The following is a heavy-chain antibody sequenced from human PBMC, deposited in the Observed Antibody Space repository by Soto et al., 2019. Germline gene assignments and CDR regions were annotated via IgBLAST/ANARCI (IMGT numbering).Heavy chain of an antibody. CDR3: ARAVAVPADFDY. V-gene: IGHV1-3*05. J-gene: IGHJ4*02. Sequence: QVQLVQSGAEEKKPGASVKVYCKASGYTFTTYAMHWVRQAPGQRLEWMGWINAGNGNTKYSQKFQGRVTITRDTSASTAYMELSSLRSEDTAVYYCARAVAVPADFDYWGQGTLVTVSS. D-gene: IGHD6-19*01. CDR1: GYTFTTYA. CDR2: INAGNGNT.